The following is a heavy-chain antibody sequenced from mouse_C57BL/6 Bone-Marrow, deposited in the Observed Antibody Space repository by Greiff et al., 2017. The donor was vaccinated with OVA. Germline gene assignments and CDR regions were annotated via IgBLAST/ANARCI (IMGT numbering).Heavy chain of an antibody. Sequence: EVKLVESGGGLVQPGGSLKLSCAASGFTFSDYYMYWVRQTPEKRLEWVAYISNGGGSTYYPDTVKGRFTISRDNAKNTLYLQMSRLKSEDTAMYYCARPYYYYGSSYPAWFAYWGQGTLVTVSA. V-gene: IGHV5-12*01. D-gene: IGHD1-1*01. J-gene: IGHJ3*01. CDR2: ISNGGGST. CDR3: ARPYYYYGSSYPAWFAY. CDR1: GFTFSDYY.